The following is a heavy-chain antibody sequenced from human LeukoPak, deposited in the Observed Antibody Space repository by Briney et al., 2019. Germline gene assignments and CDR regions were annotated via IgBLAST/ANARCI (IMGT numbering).Heavy chain of an antibody. D-gene: IGHD6-19*01. CDR2: IYYSGST. Sequence: SETLSLTCTVSGGSISSGDYYWSWIRQPPGKGLEWIGYIYYSGSTYYNPSLKSRVTISVDTSKNQFSLKLSSVTAADTAVYYCARERAVAGLDYWGQGTLVTVSS. CDR3: ARERAVAGLDY. CDR1: GGSISSGDYY. V-gene: IGHV4-61*08. J-gene: IGHJ4*02.